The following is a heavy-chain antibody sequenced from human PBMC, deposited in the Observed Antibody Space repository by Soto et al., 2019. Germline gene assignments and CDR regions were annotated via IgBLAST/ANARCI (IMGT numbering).Heavy chain of an antibody. J-gene: IGHJ4*02. CDR1: GFTLSAYW. V-gene: IGHV3-74*03. CDR3: ARDLGGPDY. D-gene: IGHD3-16*01. Sequence: GGSLRLSCAASGFTLSAYWMHWVRQAPGRGLEWVSRLSSDGFGTAYADSVKGRFHMSRDNARNTLFLQMNGLRAEGTGVYYCARDLGGPDYWGRGTLVTVSS. CDR2: LSSDGFGT.